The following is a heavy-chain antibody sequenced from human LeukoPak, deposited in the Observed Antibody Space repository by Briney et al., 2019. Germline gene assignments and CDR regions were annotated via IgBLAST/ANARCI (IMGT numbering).Heavy chain of an antibody. CDR3: ARVYTLSFATAAFDY. J-gene: IGHJ4*02. CDR2: INPNSGGT. CDR1: GYTFTGYY. D-gene: IGHD2-2*02. V-gene: IGHV1-2*06. Sequence: GASVKVSCKASGYTFTGYYMHWVRQAPGQGLEWMGRINPNSGGTNYAQKFQGRVTMTRDTSISTVYMEPSRLRSDDTAVYYCARVYTLSFATAAFDYWGQGTLVTVSS.